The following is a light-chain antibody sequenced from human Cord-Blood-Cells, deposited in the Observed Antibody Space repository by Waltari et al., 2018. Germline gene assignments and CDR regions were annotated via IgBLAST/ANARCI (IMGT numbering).Light chain of an antibody. V-gene: IGKV1-5*01. Sequence: DIQMTQSPSTLSASLGDRVTITCRASQSISSWLAWYQQKPGKAPKLLIYDASSLESGVPSRFSGSGSGTEFTLTISSLQPDDFATYYCQQYNSYSPETFGQGTKLEIK. J-gene: IGKJ2*01. CDR2: DAS. CDR3: QQYNSYSPET. CDR1: QSISSW.